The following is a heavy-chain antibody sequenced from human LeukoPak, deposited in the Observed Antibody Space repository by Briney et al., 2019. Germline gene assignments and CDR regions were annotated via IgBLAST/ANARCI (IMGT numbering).Heavy chain of an antibody. D-gene: IGHD3-22*01. CDR1: GGSISSYY. J-gene: IGHJ4*02. CDR2: IYHSGST. V-gene: IGHV4-59*08. CDR3: ASSSGYSTYFDY. Sequence: SETLSLTCTVSGGSISSYYWSWIRQPPGKGLEWIGYIYHSGSTNYNPSLKSRVTISVDTSKNQFSLKLSSVTAADTAVYYCASSSGYSTYFDYWGQGTLVTVSS.